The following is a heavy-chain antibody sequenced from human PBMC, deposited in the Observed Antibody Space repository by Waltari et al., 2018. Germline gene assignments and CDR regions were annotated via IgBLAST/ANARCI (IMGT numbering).Heavy chain of an antibody. D-gene: IGHD6-13*01. CDR2: ISYTGTT. V-gene: IGHV4-30-4*08. J-gene: IGHJ6*03. CDR1: GGSISGDYYY. Sequence: QVQLQESGPGLVEPSQTLSLTCTDSGGSISGDYYYLSWIRPPPGQGLGLLGYISYTGTTYYNPSLKSRLTISVDTSKNQFSLKLSSVTAADTAVYYCARVLGDTSSWSYYYYMDVWGKGTTVTVSS. CDR3: ARVLGDTSSWSYYYYMDV.